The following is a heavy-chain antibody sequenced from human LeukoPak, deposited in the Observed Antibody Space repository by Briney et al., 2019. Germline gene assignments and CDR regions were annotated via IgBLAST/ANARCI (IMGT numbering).Heavy chain of an antibody. J-gene: IGHJ6*03. V-gene: IGHV4-39*07. CDR3: ARARYCSSTSCYTRGYYYYMDV. Sequence: KPSETLSLTCTVSGDSISSSSYYWGWIRQPPGKGLEWIASIYHSGSTYYNPSLKSRVTISVDTSKNQFSLKLSSVTAADTAVYYCARARYCSSTSCYTRGYYYYMDVWGKGTTVTVSS. CDR1: GDSISSSSYY. D-gene: IGHD2-2*02. CDR2: IYHSGST.